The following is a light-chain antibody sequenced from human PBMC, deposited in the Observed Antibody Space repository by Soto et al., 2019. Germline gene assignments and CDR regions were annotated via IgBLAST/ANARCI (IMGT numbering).Light chain of an antibody. CDR1: RDISNS. CDR3: QQTSAFPRT. CDR2: GAS. Sequence: IQMTQSPSSVSASVGDRLTITCRASRDISNSLAWYQQTPGKAPKLLLRGASSLHRGVPSRFSGGGAGTEFTLTISSLQPEDFATYYCQQTSAFPRTFGQRTKVDI. J-gene: IGKJ1*01. V-gene: IGKV1-12*01.